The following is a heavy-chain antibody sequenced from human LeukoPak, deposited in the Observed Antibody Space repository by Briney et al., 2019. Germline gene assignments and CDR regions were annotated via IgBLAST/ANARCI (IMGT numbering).Heavy chain of an antibody. V-gene: IGHV1-18*01. CDR1: GGTFSSYA. J-gene: IGHJ4*02. CDR3: AREGMGYYYDSSGYYVDY. Sequence: GASVKVSCKASGGTFSSYAISWVRQAPGQGLEWMGWISAYNGNTNYAQKLQGRVTMTTDTSTSTAYMELRSLRSDDTAVYYCAREGMGYYYDSSGYYVDYWGQGTLVTVSS. CDR2: ISAYNGNT. D-gene: IGHD3-22*01.